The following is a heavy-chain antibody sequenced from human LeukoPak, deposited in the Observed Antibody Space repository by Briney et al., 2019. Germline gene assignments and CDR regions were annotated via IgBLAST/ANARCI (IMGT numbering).Heavy chain of an antibody. J-gene: IGHJ2*01. V-gene: IGHV1-2*02. D-gene: IGHD3-10*01. Sequence: ASAKVSCEASGYTFTAYYIHWVRQAPGQGLEWMGWINPNSGGTNYAQRFQGRVTMTRDTSITTAYMELSRLRSDDTAVYYCASPWGRWFGELIWYFDLWGRGTLVTVSS. CDR1: GYTFTAYY. CDR2: INPNSGGT. CDR3: ASPWGRWFGELIWYFDL.